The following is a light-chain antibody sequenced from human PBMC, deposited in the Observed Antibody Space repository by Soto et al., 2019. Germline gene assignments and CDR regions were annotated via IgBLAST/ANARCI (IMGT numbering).Light chain of an antibody. Sequence: DIQMTQSASTLSAFVGDRVTITCRASQTIRNYLAWYQQKPGKAPDLLIYDASSLENEVPSRFSGSGFGTEFTLTISSLQPDDSATYYCQQYGLQGTFGQGTKVDIK. V-gene: IGKV1-5*01. CDR3: QQYGLQGT. CDR2: DAS. CDR1: QTIRNY. J-gene: IGKJ1*01.